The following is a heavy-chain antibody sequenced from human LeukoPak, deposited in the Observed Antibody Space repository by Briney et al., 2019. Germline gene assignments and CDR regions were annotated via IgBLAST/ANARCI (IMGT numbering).Heavy chain of an antibody. CDR1: GGSISSSSYY. V-gene: IGHV4-39*07. J-gene: IGHJ3*02. Sequence: SETLSLTCTVSGGSISSSSYYWGWIRQPPGKGLEWIGSIYYSGSTYYNPSLKSRVTISVDTSKNQFSLKLSSVTAADTAVYYCARSGYYDFWSGYYTGYAFDIWGQGTMVTVSS. D-gene: IGHD3-3*01. CDR3: ARSGYYDFWSGYYTGYAFDI. CDR2: IYYSGST.